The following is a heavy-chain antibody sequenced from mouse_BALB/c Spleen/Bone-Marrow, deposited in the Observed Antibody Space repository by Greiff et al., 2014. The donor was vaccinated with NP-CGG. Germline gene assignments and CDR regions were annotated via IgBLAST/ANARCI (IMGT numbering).Heavy chain of an antibody. D-gene: IGHD2-1*01. CDR1: EYEFPSHD. CDR2: INSDGGST. V-gene: IGHV5-2*01. Sequence: VQLKQSGGGLMQPGESLKLSCESNEYEFPSHDMSWVRKTPEKRLGVVAAINSDGGSTYYPDTMERRFIISRDNTKKTLYLQMSSLRSEDTALYYCARSSTMYWYSDVWGAGTTVTVSS. J-gene: IGHJ1*01. CDR3: ARSSTMYWYSDV.